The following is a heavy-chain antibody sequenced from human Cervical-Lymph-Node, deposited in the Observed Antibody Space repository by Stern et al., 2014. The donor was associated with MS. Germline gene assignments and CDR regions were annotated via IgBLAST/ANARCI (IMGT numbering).Heavy chain of an antibody. Sequence: VQLVESGGGVVRPGRSLRLSCAASGFTFSSYGMHWVRQTPGKGLEWVAVIWYDGSNKYYADSVKGRFTISRDNSENTLYLQMNSLRAEDTAMYYCARGDSSSPLEYWGQGTLVTVSS. J-gene: IGHJ4*02. CDR2: IWYDGSNK. D-gene: IGHD6-6*01. CDR3: ARGDSSSPLEY. CDR1: GFTFSSYG. V-gene: IGHV3-33*01.